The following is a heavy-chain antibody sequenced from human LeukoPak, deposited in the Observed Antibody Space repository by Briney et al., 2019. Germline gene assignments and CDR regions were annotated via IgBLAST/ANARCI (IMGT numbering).Heavy chain of an antibody. V-gene: IGHV5-51*01. CDR2: IYPDDSDS. Sequence: GESLKISCKGSGYTFTNYWIGWVRQMPGKGLEWMGIIYPDDSDSRYSPSFQGRVTISAGKSITTAYLQWSSLKASDTAMYYCARRGGSSWYYFDYWGQGTLVTVSS. J-gene: IGHJ4*02. D-gene: IGHD6-13*01. CDR1: GYTFTNYW. CDR3: ARRGGSSWYYFDY.